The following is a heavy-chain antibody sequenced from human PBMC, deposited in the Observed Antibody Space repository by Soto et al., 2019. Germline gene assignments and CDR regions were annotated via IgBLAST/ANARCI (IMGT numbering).Heavy chain of an antibody. J-gene: IGHJ4*02. CDR1: GYTFTNYG. CDR2: VRAYNGES. Sequence: QVQLVQSGAEVKKPGASVKVSCKASGYTFTNYGINWVRQAPGQGLEWLGWVRAYNGESTYAQRVQARVIMTTDTSTTTPYLELRSLRSGATAVYYCSRGTSIPASGDYWGQGSLVTVSS. V-gene: IGHV1-18*01. D-gene: IGHD6-6*01. CDR3: SRGTSIPASGDY.